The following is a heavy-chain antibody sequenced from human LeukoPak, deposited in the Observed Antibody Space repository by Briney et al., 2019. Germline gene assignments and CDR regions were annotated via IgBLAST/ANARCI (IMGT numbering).Heavy chain of an antibody. CDR3: ARGRYGYIAAAGYYFDY. D-gene: IGHD6-13*01. J-gene: IGHJ4*02. V-gene: IGHV4-59*12. CDR1: GGSISSYY. CDR2: IYYSGST. Sequence: SETLSLTCTVSGGSISSYYWSWIRQPPGKGLEWIGYIYYSGSTNNNPSLKSRVTISVDTSKNQFSLKLSSVTAADTAVYYCARGRYGYIAAAGYYFDYWGQGTLVTVSS.